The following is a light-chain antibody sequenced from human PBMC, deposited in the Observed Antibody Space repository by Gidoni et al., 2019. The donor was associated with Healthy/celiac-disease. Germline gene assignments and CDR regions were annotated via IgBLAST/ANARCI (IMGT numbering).Light chain of an antibody. CDR2: GAS. J-gene: IGKJ1*01. CDR1: QSVSSNY. CDR3: QQYGSAPRT. V-gene: IGKV3-20*01. Sequence: IVLTQSPGTLSLSPGERPTLSCRASQSVSSNYLAWYQQKPGQAPRLLIYGASSRATGIPDRFSGSGSGTDFTLTISRLEPEDVAVYYCQQYGSAPRTFGQGTKVEIK.